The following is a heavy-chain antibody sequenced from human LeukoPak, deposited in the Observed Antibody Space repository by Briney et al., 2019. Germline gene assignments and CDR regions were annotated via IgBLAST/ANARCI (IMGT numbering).Heavy chain of an antibody. D-gene: IGHD3-22*01. V-gene: IGHV1-69*06. CDR3: ARCYYDSSGYRLPFDP. CDR2: IIPFFGTT. J-gene: IGHJ5*02. Sequence: GASVKVSCKASGGTFSSYTISWVRQAPGQGLEWMGEIIPFFGTTKYAQKFQGRVTITADKSTSTAYMELSSLRSEDTALYYCARCYYDSSGYRLPFDPWGQGTLVTVSS. CDR1: GGTFSSYT.